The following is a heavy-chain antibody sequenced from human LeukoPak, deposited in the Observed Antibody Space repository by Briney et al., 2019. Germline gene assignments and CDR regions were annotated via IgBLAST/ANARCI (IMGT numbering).Heavy chain of an antibody. CDR2: IIPIFGTA. J-gene: IGHJ5*02. CDR1: GGTFSSYA. D-gene: IGHD2-15*01. Sequence: SVKVSRKASGGTFSSYAISWVRQAPGQGLEWMGGIIPIFGTANYAQKFQGRVTITADESTSTAYMELSSLRSEDTAVYYCAREGYCSGGSCYSRWFDPWGQGTLVTVSS. V-gene: IGHV1-69*13. CDR3: AREGYCSGGSCYSRWFDP.